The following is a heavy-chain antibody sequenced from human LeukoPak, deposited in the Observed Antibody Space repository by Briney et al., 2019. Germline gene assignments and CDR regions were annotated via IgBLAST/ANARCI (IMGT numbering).Heavy chain of an antibody. CDR3: ARCSSSSYSPSVGY. D-gene: IGHD6-13*01. V-gene: IGHV4-39*01. J-gene: IGHJ4*02. CDR1: GGSISSSSYY. CDR2: IYYSGST. Sequence: SETLSLTCTVSGGSISSSSYYWGWIRQPPGKGLEWIGSIYYSGSTYYNPSLKSRVTISVDTSKNQFSLKLSSVTAADTAVYYCARCSSSSYSPSVGYWGQGTLVTVSS.